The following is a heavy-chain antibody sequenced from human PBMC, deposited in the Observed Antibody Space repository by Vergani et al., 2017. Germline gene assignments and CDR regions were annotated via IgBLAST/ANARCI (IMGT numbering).Heavy chain of an antibody. V-gene: IGHV3-21*05. CDR3: VRDPDYSTFDS. CDR2: IGVSDNSI. J-gene: IGHJ4*02. CDR1: GFTFSSYS. D-gene: IGHD4-11*01. Sequence: EVQLVESGGGLVKPGGSLRLPCAASGFTFSSYSMNWVRQAPGKGLEWISYIGVSDNSIYYADSVMGRFAISRDNARNLLFLEMNSLRTDDSALYFCVRDPDYSTFDSWGQGILVTVS.